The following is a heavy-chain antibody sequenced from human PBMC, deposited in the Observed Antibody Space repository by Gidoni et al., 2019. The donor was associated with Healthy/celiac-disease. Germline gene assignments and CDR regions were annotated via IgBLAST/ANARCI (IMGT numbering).Heavy chain of an antibody. CDR2: ISGSGGST. V-gene: IGHV3-23*01. J-gene: IGHJ3*02. CDR1: GFPSSSYA. D-gene: IGHD3-3*01. CDR3: AKALRFLEWLSYAFDI. Sequence: EVQLLASGGGLVQPGGSLRPSCAPPGFPSSSYAMSWVRQAPGKGLEWVSAISGSGGSTYYADSVKGRFTISRDNSKNTLYLQMNSLRAEDTAVYYCAKALRFLEWLSYAFDIWGQGTMVTVSS.